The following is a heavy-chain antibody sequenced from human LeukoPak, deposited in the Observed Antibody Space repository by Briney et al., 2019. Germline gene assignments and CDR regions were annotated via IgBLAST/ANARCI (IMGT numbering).Heavy chain of an antibody. J-gene: IGHJ4*02. CDR2: IICSSSYK. V-gene: IGHV3-21*01. Sequence: GVSLTLSCAASGFTFSSYSMIWVPQAPGMGLEWVSSIICSSSYKYYAESAKDRYTISRDNAKNTLYRQMNSVRAEDTAVYYCASYYYDSSGYFYYWGQGTLVTVSS. CDR3: ASYYYDSSGYFYY. CDR1: GFTFSSYS. D-gene: IGHD3-22*01.